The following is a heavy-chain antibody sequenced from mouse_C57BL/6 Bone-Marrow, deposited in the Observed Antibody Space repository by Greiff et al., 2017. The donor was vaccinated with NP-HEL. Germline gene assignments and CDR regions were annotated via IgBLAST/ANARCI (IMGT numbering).Heavy chain of an antibody. CDR2: INSSNGGT. J-gene: IGHJ1*03. V-gene: IGHV1-53*01. D-gene: IGHD2-10*01. CDR3: ARRSLLCDGYFDV. Sequence: QVQLQQPGTELVKPGASVKLSCKASGYTFTSYWMHWVKQRPGQGLEWIGYINSSNGGTNYTEKFKSKATLTVDKSSSTAYMQLSSLTSEDSAVDYCARRSLLCDGYFDVWGTGTTVTVSS. CDR1: GYTFTSYW.